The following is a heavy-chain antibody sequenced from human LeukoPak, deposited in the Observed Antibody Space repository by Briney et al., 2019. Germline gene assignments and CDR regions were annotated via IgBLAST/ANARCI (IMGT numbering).Heavy chain of an antibody. D-gene: IGHD5-12*01. CDR1: GFTFSSCG. V-gene: IGHV3-33*01. CDR2: IWYDGTNK. Sequence: GGSLRLSCAASGFTFSSCGMHWVRQAPGKGLEWVAVIWYDGTNKYYADSVKGRFTISRDNSKNTLYLQMNSLRADDTAVYYCARDFRLSGYDLPDAFDIWGQGTMVTVSS. J-gene: IGHJ3*02. CDR3: ARDFRLSGYDLPDAFDI.